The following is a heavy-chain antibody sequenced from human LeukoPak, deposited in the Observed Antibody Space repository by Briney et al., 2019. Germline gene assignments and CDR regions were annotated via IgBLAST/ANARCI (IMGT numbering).Heavy chain of an antibody. CDR3: VRDIGSGSYFFDY. J-gene: IGHJ4*02. Sequence: SETLSLTCAVYGGSFSGYYWSWIRQPPGKGLHWIGEIHHSGTTNYNPSLKSRVTLSVDRSKNQFYLRLSSVTAADTAIYYCVRDIGSGSYFFDYWGQGTLVTVSS. CDR1: GGSFSGYY. CDR2: IHHSGTT. D-gene: IGHD3-10*01. V-gene: IGHV4-34*01.